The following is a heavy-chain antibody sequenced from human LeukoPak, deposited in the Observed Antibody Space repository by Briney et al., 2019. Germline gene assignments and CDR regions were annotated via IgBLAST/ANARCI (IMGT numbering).Heavy chain of an antibody. J-gene: IGHJ4*02. Sequence: GGSLRLSCAASGFTFSSYVMSWVRQAPGKGLEWVSAISGSGGSTYYADSVKGRFTISRDNSKNTLYLQMNSLRAEDTAVYYCAKQTQWEFGGGYYFDYWGQGTLVTVSS. CDR2: ISGSGGST. CDR1: GFTFSSYV. V-gene: IGHV3-23*01. D-gene: IGHD1-26*01. CDR3: AKQTQWEFGGGYYFDY.